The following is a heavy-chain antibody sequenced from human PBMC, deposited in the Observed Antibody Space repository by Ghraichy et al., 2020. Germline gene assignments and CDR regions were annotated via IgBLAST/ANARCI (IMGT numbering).Heavy chain of an antibody. V-gene: IGHV3-30-3*01. J-gene: IGHJ4*02. Sequence: GESLNISCAASGFTFSDYAMHWVRQAPGKGLEWVTLISYNGNNRYYADSMKGRFTISRDDSKNTLYLQMNSLRTEDTAVYYCARERTGYYAQCWGQGTLVTVSS. CDR3: ARERTGYYAQC. CDR1: GFTFSDYA. CDR2: ISYNGNNR. D-gene: IGHD3/OR15-3a*01.